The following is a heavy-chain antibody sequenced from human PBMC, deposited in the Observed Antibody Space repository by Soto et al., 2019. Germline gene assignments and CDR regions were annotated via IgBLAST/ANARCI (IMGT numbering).Heavy chain of an antibody. V-gene: IGHV1-46*03. Sequence: ASVKVSCKAPGYTFTSYYITWVRQAPGQGLECMGIINPSGGSTSYAQKFQGRVTMTRDTSTSTVYMELSSLRSEDTAVYYCARAARGASLYNWNPRIWGQGTMVTVSS. CDR3: ARAARGASLYNWNPRI. D-gene: IGHD1-20*01. CDR2: INPSGGST. CDR1: GYTFTSYY. J-gene: IGHJ3*02.